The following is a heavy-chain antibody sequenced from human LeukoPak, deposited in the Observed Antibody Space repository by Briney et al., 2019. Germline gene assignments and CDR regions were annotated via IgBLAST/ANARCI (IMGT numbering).Heavy chain of an antibody. J-gene: IGHJ3*02. Sequence: SETLSLTCAVSGGSISSSSNFWGWIRQPPGKGLEWIGSIYYSGSTYYNPSLKSRVTISADTSKNQFSLKLSSVTAADTAVYYCARTYSNGWYGSAFEIWGQGTMVTVS. CDR2: IYYSGST. D-gene: IGHD6-19*01. CDR1: GGSISSSSNF. CDR3: ARTYSNGWYGSAFEI. V-gene: IGHV4-39*01.